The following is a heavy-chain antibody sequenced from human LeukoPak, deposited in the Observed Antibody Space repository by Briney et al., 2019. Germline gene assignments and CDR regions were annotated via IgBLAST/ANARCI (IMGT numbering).Heavy chain of an antibody. CDR1: GCTFTSYT. Sequence: SVKVSFNASGCTFTSYTISWVRHGPGQGLEWMGGTIPIFGTANYAQKFQGKVTITTDESTSTASMYLSSLRSEDTATSYSAREPGIAATSTLKHYYYVGVWGKGTTVTVSS. J-gene: IGHJ6*03. D-gene: IGHD6-13*01. CDR2: TIPIFGTA. V-gene: IGHV1-69*05. CDR3: AREPGIAATSTLKHYYYVGV.